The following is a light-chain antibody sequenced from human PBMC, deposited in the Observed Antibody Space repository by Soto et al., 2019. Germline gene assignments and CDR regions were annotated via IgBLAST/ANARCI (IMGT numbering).Light chain of an antibody. J-gene: IGLJ2*01. Sequence: QSALTQPASVSGSPGQSITISCTGTSSDVGSYNLVSWYQQHPGKAPKLMIYEVSTRPSGVSNRFSGSKSGNTASLTISGLQAEDEADYYCCSYAGSSTSHVVFGGGTKVTVL. V-gene: IGLV2-23*02. CDR1: SSDVGSYNL. CDR2: EVS. CDR3: CSYAGSSTSHVV.